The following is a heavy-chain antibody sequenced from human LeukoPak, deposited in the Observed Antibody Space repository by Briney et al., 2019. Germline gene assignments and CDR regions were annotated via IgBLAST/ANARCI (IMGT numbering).Heavy chain of an antibody. CDR2: TSSDLNVK. D-gene: IGHD3-10*01. Sequence: GRSLRLSCAASGFTFRNYVIHWVRQAPGKGLEWVAVTSSDLNVKLYADSVKGRFTISRDNSRSTLYLQMNSLRPEDTAIYYCAREGYYGSGSPPSLYFDYWGQGTLVAVSS. V-gene: IGHV3-30-3*01. CDR3: AREGYYGSGSPPSLYFDY. J-gene: IGHJ4*02. CDR1: GFTFRNYV.